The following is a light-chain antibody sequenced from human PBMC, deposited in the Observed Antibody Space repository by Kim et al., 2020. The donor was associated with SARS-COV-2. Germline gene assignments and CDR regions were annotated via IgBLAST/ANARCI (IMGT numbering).Light chain of an antibody. Sequence: ASIGDRVNITCRASQSISRHFNWYQKRPGEAPKLLIYGASNLQSGVPSRFSGSGSGTDFTLTISSLQPEDFATYYCQQSYSSPPTFGQGTKVDIK. J-gene: IGKJ1*01. CDR2: GAS. CDR3: QQSYSSPPT. V-gene: IGKV1-39*01. CDR1: QSISRH.